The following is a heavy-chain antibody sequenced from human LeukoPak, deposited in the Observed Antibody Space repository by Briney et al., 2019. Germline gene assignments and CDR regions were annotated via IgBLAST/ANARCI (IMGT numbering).Heavy chain of an antibody. Sequence: PSETLSLTCTVSGGFISTYYWSWIRQPPGKGLEWIGFISYSGSTYHNPSLKSRVTMSVDTSKNQFSLSLRSVTAADTAVYYCARDRYSYGFWGQGILATVSS. CDR2: ISYSGST. J-gene: IGHJ4*02. CDR3: ARDRYSYGF. V-gene: IGHV4-59*01. D-gene: IGHD5-18*01. CDR1: GGFISTYY.